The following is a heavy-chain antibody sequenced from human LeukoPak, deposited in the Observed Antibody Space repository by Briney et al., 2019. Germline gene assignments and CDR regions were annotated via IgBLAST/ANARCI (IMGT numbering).Heavy chain of an antibody. CDR2: IIPIFGTA. J-gene: IGHJ5*02. D-gene: IGHD4-23*01. CDR1: GGTFSSYA. V-gene: IGHV1-69*01. Sequence: SVKVSCKASGGTFSSYAISWVRQAPGQGLEWMGGIIPIFGTADYAQKFQGRVTITADESTSTAYMELSSLRSEDTAVYYCASGQGGVTQDWFDPWGQGTLVTVSS. CDR3: ASGQGGVTQDWFDP.